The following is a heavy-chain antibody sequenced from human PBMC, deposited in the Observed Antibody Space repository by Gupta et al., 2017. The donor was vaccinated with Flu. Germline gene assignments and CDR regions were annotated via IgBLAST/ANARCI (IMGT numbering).Heavy chain of an antibody. CDR3: ARGEKQLWSFDL. J-gene: IGHJ2*01. Sequence: QVQLQQWGAGLLKPSETLSLTCAVYGGSFSGYYWSWIRQPPGKGLEWIGEINHSGSTNYNPSLKSRVTISVDTSKNQFSLKLSSVTAADTAVYYCARGEKQLWSFDLWGRGTLVTVSS. CDR1: GGSFSGYY. D-gene: IGHD5-18*01. CDR2: INHSGST. V-gene: IGHV4-34*01.